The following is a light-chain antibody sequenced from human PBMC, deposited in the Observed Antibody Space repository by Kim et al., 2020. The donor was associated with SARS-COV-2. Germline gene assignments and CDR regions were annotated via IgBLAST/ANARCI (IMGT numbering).Light chain of an antibody. V-gene: IGLV3-21*04. CDR2: YDT. J-gene: IGLJ1*01. CDR1: NIGDYR. CDR3: QVWHSGGDRVV. Sequence: SYELTQPPSVSVAPGKTARITCGGDNIGDYRVHXYQQKTGQAPLLVIYYDTDRPSGIPERFSGSNSGNTVTLTISSVEVGDEVDYYCQVWHSGGDRVVFG.